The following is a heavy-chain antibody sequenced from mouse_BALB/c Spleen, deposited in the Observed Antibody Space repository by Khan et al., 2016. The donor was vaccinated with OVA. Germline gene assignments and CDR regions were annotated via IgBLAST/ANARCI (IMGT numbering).Heavy chain of an antibody. J-gene: IGHJ2*01. Sequence: EVQLVESGPGLVKPSQSLSLTCTVTGYSITTDYAWNWIRQFPGNKLEWMGYISYSGNTKYNPSLQSRISITRDTSTNQFFLKLKSVTTEDTARYYCARVYGGDFDYWGQGTTLTVSS. D-gene: IGHD1-1*01. V-gene: IGHV3-2*02. CDR2: ISYSGNT. CDR1: GYSITTDYA. CDR3: ARVYGGDFDY.